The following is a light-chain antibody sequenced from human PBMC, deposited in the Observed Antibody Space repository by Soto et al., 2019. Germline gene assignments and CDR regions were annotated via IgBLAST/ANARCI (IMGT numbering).Light chain of an antibody. CDR3: QQYDNLPFT. Sequence: DIQMTPSPSSLSASVGARVTITCQASQDISNYLNWYQQKPGKAPKLLIYDASNLETGVPSRFSGSGSGTDFTFTISSLQPDDIATYYCQQYDNLPFTFGQGTRLEIK. V-gene: IGKV1-33*01. CDR2: DAS. CDR1: QDISNY. J-gene: IGKJ5*01.